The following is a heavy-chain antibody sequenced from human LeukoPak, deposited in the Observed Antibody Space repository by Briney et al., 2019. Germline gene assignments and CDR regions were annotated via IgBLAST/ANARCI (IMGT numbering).Heavy chain of an antibody. J-gene: IGHJ4*02. CDR3: AKGQYFHDSSGYYH. CDR2: ISGDGVSI. V-gene: IGHV3-23*01. CDR1: GFTFSSYA. D-gene: IGHD3-22*01. Sequence: PGGSLRLSCAASGFTFSSYAMSWVRQAPGKGLECVSVISGDGVSILHADSVKGRFTISRDNSKNTLYLQMSSLRDEDTAVYYCAKGQYFHDSSGYYHWGQGTLVTVSS.